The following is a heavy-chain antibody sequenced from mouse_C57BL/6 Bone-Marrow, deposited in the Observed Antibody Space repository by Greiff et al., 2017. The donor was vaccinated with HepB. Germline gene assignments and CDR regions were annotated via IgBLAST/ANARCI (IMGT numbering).Heavy chain of an antibody. V-gene: IGHV2-2*01. J-gene: IGHJ1*03. Sequence: LQQSGPGLVQPSQSLSITCTVSGFSLTSYGVHWVRQSPGKGLEWLGVIWSGGSTDYNAAFISRLSISKDNSKSQVFFKMNSLQADDTAIYYCASYYYGSRSYWYFDVWGTGTTVTVSS. CDR2: IWSGGST. CDR1: GFSLTSYG. CDR3: ASYYYGSRSYWYFDV. D-gene: IGHD1-1*01.